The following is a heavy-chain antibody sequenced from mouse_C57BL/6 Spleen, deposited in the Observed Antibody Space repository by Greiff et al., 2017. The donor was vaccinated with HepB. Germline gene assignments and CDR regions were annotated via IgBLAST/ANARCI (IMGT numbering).Heavy chain of an antibody. V-gene: IGHV1-82*01. Sequence: QVQLQQSGPELVKPGASVKISCKASGYAFSSSWMNWVKQRPGKGLEWIGRIYPGDGDTNYNGKFKGKATLTADKSSSTAYMQLSSLTSEDSAVYFCARRGGYGNSYYFDYWGQGTTLTVSS. CDR2: IYPGDGDT. D-gene: IGHD2-10*02. CDR3: ARRGGYGNSYYFDY. J-gene: IGHJ2*01. CDR1: GYAFSSSW.